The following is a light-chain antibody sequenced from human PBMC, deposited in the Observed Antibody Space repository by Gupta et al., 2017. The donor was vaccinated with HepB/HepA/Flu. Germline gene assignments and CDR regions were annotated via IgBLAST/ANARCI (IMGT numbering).Light chain of an antibody. Sequence: SYELTQPPSLAVSPGQTASVTCSGHKLGDKYACWYQQRPGQSPVLLIYQDSKRPSGIPERFSGSNSGNTATLTISGTQPRDEADYYCQAWDSGNVVFGGGTRLTVL. CDR3: QAWDSGNVV. V-gene: IGLV3-1*01. J-gene: IGLJ3*02. CDR1: KLGDKY. CDR2: QDS.